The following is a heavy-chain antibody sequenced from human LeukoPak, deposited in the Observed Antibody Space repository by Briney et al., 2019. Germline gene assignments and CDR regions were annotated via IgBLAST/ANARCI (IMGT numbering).Heavy chain of an antibody. CDR1: GYSISNDYY. J-gene: IGHJ4*02. Sequence: SETLSLTCTVSGYSISNDYYWGWIRQSPGKGLEWIGSIYHSGSTYYNPSLKSRVTISVDTSRNQFSLKLSSVTAADTAVYYCARGKSRGSHIDYWGQGTLVTVSS. CDR3: ARGKSRGSHIDY. V-gene: IGHV4-38-2*02. CDR2: IYHSGST. D-gene: IGHD1-26*01.